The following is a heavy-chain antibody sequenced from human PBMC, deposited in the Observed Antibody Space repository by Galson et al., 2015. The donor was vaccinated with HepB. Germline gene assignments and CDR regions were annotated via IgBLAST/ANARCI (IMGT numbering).Heavy chain of an antibody. Sequence: SLRLSCAASGFTFSSYAMHWVRQAPGKGREWVAVISYDGSNKYYADSVKGRFTISRDNSKNTLYLQMNSLRAEDTAVYYCARASLPAPSIAVAVDYWGQGTLVTVSS. CDR2: ISYDGSNK. J-gene: IGHJ4*02. CDR1: GFTFSSYA. CDR3: ARASLPAPSIAVAVDY. V-gene: IGHV3-30-3*01. D-gene: IGHD6-19*01.